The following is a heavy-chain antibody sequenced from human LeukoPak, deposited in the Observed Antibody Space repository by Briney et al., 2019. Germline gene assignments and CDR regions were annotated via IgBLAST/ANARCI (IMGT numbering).Heavy chain of an antibody. Sequence: GGSLRLSCAASGFTVSSKYMSWVRQAPGKGLEWVSDISGSGAGTYYADSVKGRFTISRDNSKNTLYLQMSSLGADDTAVYCCAKLTDSWGQGTLVTVSS. CDR3: AKLTDS. J-gene: IGHJ5*01. CDR1: GFTVSSKY. CDR2: ISGSGAGT. V-gene: IGHV3-23*01.